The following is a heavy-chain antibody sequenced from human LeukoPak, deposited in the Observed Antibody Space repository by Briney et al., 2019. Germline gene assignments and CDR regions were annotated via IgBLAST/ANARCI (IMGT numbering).Heavy chain of an antibody. Sequence: GGSLRLSCAASGFTFSSYEMNWVRQAPGKGLEWVSAISGSGGITSYADSVKGRFTISRDNSKNTVYLQMNSLRAEDTAVYHCAKGDTTWELPHDYWGQGTLVTVSS. CDR3: AKGDTTWELPHDY. CDR2: ISGSGGIT. CDR1: GFTFSSYE. V-gene: IGHV3-23*01. J-gene: IGHJ4*02. D-gene: IGHD1-26*01.